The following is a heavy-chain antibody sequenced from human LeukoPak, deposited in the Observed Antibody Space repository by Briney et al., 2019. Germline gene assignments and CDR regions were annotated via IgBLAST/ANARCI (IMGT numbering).Heavy chain of an antibody. J-gene: IGHJ4*02. D-gene: IGHD3-9*01. V-gene: IGHV4-59*01. CDR3: ARSLRYFDWLYYFDY. CDR2: IYYSGST. Sequence: PSETLSLTCTVSGGSISSYYWSWIRQPPGKGLEWIGYIYYSGSTNYNPSLKSRVTISVDTSKNQFSLKLSSVTAADTAVYYCARSLRYFDWLYYFDYWGQGTLVTVSS. CDR1: GGSISSYY.